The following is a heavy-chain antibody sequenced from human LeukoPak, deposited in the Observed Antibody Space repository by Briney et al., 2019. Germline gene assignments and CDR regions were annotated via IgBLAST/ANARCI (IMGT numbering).Heavy chain of an antibody. J-gene: IGHJ3*02. D-gene: IGHD3-10*01. Sequence: PSQTLSLTCTVSGGSISSGDYYWSWIRQPPGKGLEWIGYIYYSGSTYYNPSLKSRVTISVDTSKNQFSLKLSSVTAADTAVYYCARAPRITMVRGVDDAFDIWGQGTMVTVSS. V-gene: IGHV4-30-4*01. CDR3: ARAPRITMVRGVDDAFDI. CDR2: IYYSGST. CDR1: GGSISSGDYY.